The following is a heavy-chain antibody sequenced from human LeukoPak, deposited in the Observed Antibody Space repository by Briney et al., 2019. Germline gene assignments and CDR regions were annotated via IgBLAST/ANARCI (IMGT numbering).Heavy chain of an antibody. V-gene: IGHV1-8*01. J-gene: IGHJ4*02. CDR2: MNPNSGNT. D-gene: IGHD6-19*01. Sequence: ASVKVSCKASGYTFTSYDINWVRQATGQGLEWMGWMNPNSGNTGYAQKFQGRGTMTRNTSISTADMELSSLRSEDTAVYYCARASSGWGGVFDYWGQGTLVTVSS. CDR3: ARASSGWGGVFDY. CDR1: GYTFTSYD.